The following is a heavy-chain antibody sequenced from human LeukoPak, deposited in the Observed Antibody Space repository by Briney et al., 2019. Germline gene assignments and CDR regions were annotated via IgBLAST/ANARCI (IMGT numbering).Heavy chain of an antibody. J-gene: IGHJ4*02. CDR1: GGSISRSSYY. CDR2: IYYSGST. CDR3: AGHDFWSGYYRVEYYFDY. D-gene: IGHD3-3*01. Sequence: SETLSLTCTVSGGSISRSSYYWGWIRQPPGKGLEWIGSIYYSGSTYYNPSLKSRVTISVDTPKNQFSLKLSSVTAADTAVYYCAGHDFWSGYYRVEYYFDYWGQGTLVTVSS. V-gene: IGHV4-39*01.